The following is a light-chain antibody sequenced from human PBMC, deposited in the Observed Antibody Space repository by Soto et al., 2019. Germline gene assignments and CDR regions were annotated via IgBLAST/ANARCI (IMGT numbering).Light chain of an antibody. CDR1: SSDVGAFNY. V-gene: IGLV2-14*01. J-gene: IGLJ1*01. CDR2: DVT. CDR3: SSYTSSSTLGV. Sequence: SALTQPASVSGSPGQSITISCTGTSSDVGAFNYVSWYQQHPGRAPKLMIYDVTNRPSGVSNRFSGSKSGNTASLTISGLQADDEADYYCSSYTSSSTLGVFGTGTKLTVL.